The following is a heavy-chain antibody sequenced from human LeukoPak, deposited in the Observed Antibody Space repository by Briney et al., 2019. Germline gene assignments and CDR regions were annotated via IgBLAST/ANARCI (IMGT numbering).Heavy chain of an antibody. Sequence: SETLSLTCTVSGGSISSYYWSWIRQPAGKGLEWIGRIYTSGSTNYNPSLKSRVTMSVDTSKNQFSLKLSSVTAADTAVYYCARKRRVYDILPGYYYGRDVGAKGTTVTFSS. CDR1: GGSISSYY. CDR3: ARKRRVYDILPGYYYGRDV. V-gene: IGHV4-4*07. J-gene: IGHJ6*04. D-gene: IGHD3-9*01. CDR2: IYTSGST.